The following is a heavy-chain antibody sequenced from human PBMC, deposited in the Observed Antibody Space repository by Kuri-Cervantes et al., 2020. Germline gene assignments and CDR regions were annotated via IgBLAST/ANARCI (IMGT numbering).Heavy chain of an antibody. V-gene: IGHV3-21*04. CDR1: GFTFSSYG. J-gene: IGHJ6*03. CDR2: ISSSSSYI. CDR3: ARETRFPYYYMDV. Sequence: GESLKISCAASGFTFSSYGMHWVRQAPGKGLEWVSSISSSSSYIYYAASVKGRFTLSRDNAKKTVSLQINSLRAEDTAVYYCARETRFPYYYMDVWGKGTTVIVSS.